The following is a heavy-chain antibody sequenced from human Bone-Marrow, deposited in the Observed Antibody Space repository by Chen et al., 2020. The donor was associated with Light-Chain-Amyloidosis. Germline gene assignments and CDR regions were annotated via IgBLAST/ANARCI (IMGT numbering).Heavy chain of an antibody. D-gene: IGHD3-10*01. Sequence: QVQLQESGPGLVRPSETLSLTCTVSSGSITNYYWTWLRQPPGKGLEWIGYIYFSGTTNYNPSLKSRVTISVDTSKNQFSLKLTSVTAADTAVYYCASSDYGSGSYYFDYWGQGSLVTVSS. CDR1: SGSITNYY. J-gene: IGHJ4*02. CDR2: IYFSGTT. V-gene: IGHV4-59*01. CDR3: ASSDYGSGSYYFDY.